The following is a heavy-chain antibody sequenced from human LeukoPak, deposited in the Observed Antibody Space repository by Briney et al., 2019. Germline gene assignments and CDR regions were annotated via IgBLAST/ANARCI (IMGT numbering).Heavy chain of an antibody. CDR3: ARDGINGTPEFDY. J-gene: IGHJ4*02. V-gene: IGHV4-59*01. Sequence: SETLSLTCTVSGGSISSYYWSWIRQPPGKGLEWIGYISYSGGTKCNPSLNSRVAISLDTSKNQFSLKLTSVTAADSAVYYCARDGINGTPEFDYWGQGTLVTVSS. CDR2: ISYSGGT. D-gene: IGHD1-20*01. CDR1: GGSISSYY.